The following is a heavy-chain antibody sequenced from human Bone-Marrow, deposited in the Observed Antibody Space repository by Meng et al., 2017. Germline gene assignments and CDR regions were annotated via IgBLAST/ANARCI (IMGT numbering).Heavy chain of an antibody. CDR3: ARSGITVNILIY. J-gene: IGHJ4*02. CDR1: GYTFTSYY. CDR2: INPSGGST. V-gene: IGHV1-46*01. Sequence: QVQVGESGGEVKKPVASVKVYCKASGYTFTSYYMHWVRQAPGQGLEWMGIINPSGGSTSYAQKFQGRVTMTRDTSTSTVYMELSSLRSEDTAVYYCARSGITVNILIYWGQGTLVTVSS. D-gene: IGHD1-14*01.